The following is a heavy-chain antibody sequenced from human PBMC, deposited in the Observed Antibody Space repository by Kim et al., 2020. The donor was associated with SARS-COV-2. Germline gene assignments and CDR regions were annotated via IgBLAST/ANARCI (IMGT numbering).Heavy chain of an antibody. Sequence: SPSFQGHVTISADKSISTAYLQWSSLKASDTAMYYCASFSFRVQYNWFDPWGQGTLVTVSS. CDR3: ASFSFRVQYNWFDP. D-gene: IGHD3-10*01. J-gene: IGHJ5*02. V-gene: IGHV5-10-1*01.